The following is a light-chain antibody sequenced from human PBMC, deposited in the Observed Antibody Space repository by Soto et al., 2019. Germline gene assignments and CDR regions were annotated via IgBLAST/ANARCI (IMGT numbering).Light chain of an antibody. CDR2: GNS. Sequence: QPVLTQPPSVSGAPGQRVTISRTGSSSNIGAGYDVHWYQQLPGTAPKLLIYGNSNRPSGVPDRFSGSKSGTSASLAITGLQAEDEADYYCQSYDSSLSGDVVFGGGTKVTVL. J-gene: IGLJ2*01. V-gene: IGLV1-40*01. CDR3: QSYDSSLSGDVV. CDR1: SSNIGAGYD.